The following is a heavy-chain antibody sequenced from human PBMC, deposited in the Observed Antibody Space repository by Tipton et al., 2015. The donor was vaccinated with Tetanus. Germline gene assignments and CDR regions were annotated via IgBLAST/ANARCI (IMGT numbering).Heavy chain of an antibody. CDR3: ARERSGFNVGPLDV. CDR1: GGSLSRYY. V-gene: IGHV4-34*01. CDR2: VDDSGST. J-gene: IGHJ4*02. Sequence: TLSLTCAVYGGSLSRYYWTWIRQPPGKGLEWIGEVDDSGSTNYSPSLKSRVSMSVDKSRKEVSLKLQSVTAADTAVYFCARERSGFNVGPLDVWGPGILVIVSS. D-gene: IGHD3-3*01.